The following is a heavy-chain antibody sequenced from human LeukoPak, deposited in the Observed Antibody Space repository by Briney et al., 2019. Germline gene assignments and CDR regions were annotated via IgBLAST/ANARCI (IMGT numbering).Heavy chain of an antibody. CDR2: INPNSGAT. CDR1: GYTFINYG. Sequence: GASVKVSCKASGYTFINYGISWVRQAPGQGLEWMGWINPNSGATNSAQKFQGRVSMTRDTSISTAYMELNRLRSDDTAVYYCARPFGSGRRDAFAIWGQGTVVTVSS. V-gene: IGHV1-2*02. J-gene: IGHJ3*02. D-gene: IGHD3-10*01. CDR3: ARPFGSGRRDAFAI.